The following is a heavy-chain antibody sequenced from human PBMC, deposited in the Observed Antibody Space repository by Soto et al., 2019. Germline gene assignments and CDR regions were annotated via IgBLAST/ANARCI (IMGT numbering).Heavy chain of an antibody. CDR3: ARGFRWPDYFDY. D-gene: IGHD2-15*01. J-gene: IGHJ4*02. CDR2: IYYSGST. CDR1: GGSISSSSYY. Sequence: SETLSLTCTVSGGSISSSSYYWGWIRQPPGKGLEWIGSIYYSGSTYYNPSLKSRVTISVDTSKNQFSLKLSSLTAADTAVYYCARGFRWPDYFDYWGQGTLVTVSS. V-gene: IGHV4-39*01.